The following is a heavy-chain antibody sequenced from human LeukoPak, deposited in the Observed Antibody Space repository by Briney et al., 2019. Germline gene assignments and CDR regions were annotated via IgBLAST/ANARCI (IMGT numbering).Heavy chain of an antibody. CDR2: IYYSGST. CDR1: YY. D-gene: IGHD6-6*01. J-gene: IGHJ5*02. CDR3: ARGGAARPVWFDP. V-gene: IGHV4-59*01. Sequence: YYWXXIRQPPGXGXGWIGYIYYSGSTNYNPSLKSRVTISVDTSKNQFSLKLSSVTAADTAVYYCARGGAARPVWFDPWGQGTLVTVSS.